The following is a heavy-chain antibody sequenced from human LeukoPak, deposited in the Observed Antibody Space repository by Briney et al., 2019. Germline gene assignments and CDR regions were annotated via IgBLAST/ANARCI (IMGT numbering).Heavy chain of an antibody. J-gene: IGHJ4*02. CDR1: GFTFSSYE. CDR3: ARDRPDPFVHSYDSSGYYDY. D-gene: IGHD3-22*01. V-gene: IGHV3-48*03. CDR2: ISSSGSTI. Sequence: QPGGSLRLSCAASGFTFSSYEMNWVRQAPGKGLEWVSYISSSGSTIYYADFVKGRFTISRDNAKNSLYLQMNSLRAEDTAVYYCARDRPDPFVHSYDSSGYYDYWGQGTLVTVSS.